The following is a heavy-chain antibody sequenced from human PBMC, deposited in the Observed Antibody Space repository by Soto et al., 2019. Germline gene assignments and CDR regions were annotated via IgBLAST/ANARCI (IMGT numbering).Heavy chain of an antibody. CDR1: GNTFTSYD. J-gene: IGHJ4*02. CDR3: ARGRASGSYYLLDY. D-gene: IGHD3-10*01. V-gene: IGHV1-8*01. Sequence: XSVKVSCKASGNTFTSYDINWVRQATGHGLEWMGWINPNSGNIGYAQKFQGRVTMTRDTAIRTAYMEVSRLRSDDTAVYYCARGRASGSYYLLDYWGQGNLVTVSS. CDR2: INPNSGNI.